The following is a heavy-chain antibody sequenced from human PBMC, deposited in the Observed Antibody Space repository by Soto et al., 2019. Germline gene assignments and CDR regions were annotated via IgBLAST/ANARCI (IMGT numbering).Heavy chain of an antibody. CDR3: AGDREAARPGWLHP. J-gene: IGHJ4*02. CDR1: GYTFPTYG. Sequence: ASVKVSCKASGYTFPTYGINWERQAPGQGPEWMGWISAYNGNTNYAQKFQGRVTMTTDTPTSTAYMELRRLRSEDTAVYHCAGDREAARPGWLHPGGQGTLGDVCS. CDR2: ISAYNGNT. D-gene: IGHD6-6*01. V-gene: IGHV1-18*04.